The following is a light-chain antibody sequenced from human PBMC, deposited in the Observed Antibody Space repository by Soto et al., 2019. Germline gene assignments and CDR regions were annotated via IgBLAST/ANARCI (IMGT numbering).Light chain of an antibody. CDR3: KHYANPPVT. V-gene: IGKV3-20*01. Sequence: IELTQSPGTLSLSPGERATLSCRARQSISNRECVWYQHKPGQAPRLLIYGAYKRAIGIPDRFSGSGSGTDLTLTISRLEPAAFALYHCKHYANPPVTFGGGTKVEIK. J-gene: IGKJ4*01. CDR1: QSISNRE. CDR2: GAY.